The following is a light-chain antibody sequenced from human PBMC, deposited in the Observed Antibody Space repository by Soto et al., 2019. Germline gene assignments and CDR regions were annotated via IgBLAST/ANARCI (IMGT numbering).Light chain of an antibody. CDR2: GAS. CDR3: QRYCSSPPGLLT. J-gene: IGKJ4*01. CDR1: QSVSSSY. V-gene: IGKV3-20*01. Sequence: EIVLTQSPGTLSLSPGERATLSCRASQSVSSSYLAWYQQKPGQAPRLLIYGASSRATVIPNRFSGSGSGTAVTLIISQVEPEDFAAYYCQRYCSSPPGLLTFGEGTKVEIK.